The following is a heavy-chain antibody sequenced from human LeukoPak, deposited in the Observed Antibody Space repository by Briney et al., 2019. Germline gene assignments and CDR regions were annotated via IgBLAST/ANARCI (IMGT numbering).Heavy chain of an antibody. CDR3: ARHLNYYLDY. Sequence: GGSLRLSCAASGFTFSSYWMHWVRQAPGKGLVWVSRISSDGSITSYADSVKGRFTISRDNAKDTLYLQMNSLRAEDTAVYYCARHLNYYLDYWGQGTLVTVSS. CDR2: ISSDGSIT. V-gene: IGHV3-74*01. D-gene: IGHD3-10*01. CDR1: GFTFSSYW. J-gene: IGHJ4*02.